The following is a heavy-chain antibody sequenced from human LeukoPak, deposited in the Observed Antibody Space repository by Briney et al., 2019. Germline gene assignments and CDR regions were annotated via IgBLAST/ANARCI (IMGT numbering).Heavy chain of an antibody. V-gene: IGHV4-34*01. CDR1: GGSFTNYY. Sequence: PSETLSLTCAVYGGSFTNYYWSWIRQPPEKGLEWIGEINHGGRTNHNPSLKSRVTISVDTSKNQFSLKLGSLTAADTAVYYCTRSDGYGLVGIWGQGTMVTVSS. CDR3: TRSDGYGLVGI. CDR2: INHGGRT. J-gene: IGHJ3*01. D-gene: IGHD3-10*01.